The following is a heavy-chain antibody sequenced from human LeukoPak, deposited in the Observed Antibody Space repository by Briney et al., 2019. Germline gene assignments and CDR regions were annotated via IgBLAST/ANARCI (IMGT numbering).Heavy chain of an antibody. J-gene: IGHJ6*03. D-gene: IGHD3-22*01. CDR2: IYTSGST. V-gene: IGHV4-4*07. Sequence: SETLSLTCTVSGGSNSSYYWSWIRQPAGKGLEWIGRIYTSGSTNYNPSLKSRVTMSVDTSKNQFSLKLSSVTAADTAVYYCARGGTWFSMDYYYYYMDVWGKGTTVTVSS. CDR3: ARGGTWFSMDYYYYYMDV. CDR1: GGSNSSYY.